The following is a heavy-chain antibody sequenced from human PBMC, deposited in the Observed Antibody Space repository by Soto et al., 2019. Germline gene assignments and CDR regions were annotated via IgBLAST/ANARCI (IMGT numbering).Heavy chain of an antibody. CDR2: INHSGST. Sequence: SETLSLTCAVYGGSFIGYYWSWIRQPPGKGLEWIGEINHSGSTNYNPSLKSRFTVSRDNAKNSVDLQMNSLRAEDTAVYYCARDRWVRYSGYDWHFDYWGQGTLVTVSS. D-gene: IGHD5-12*01. CDR1: GGSFIGYY. V-gene: IGHV4-34*01. CDR3: ARDRWVRYSGYDWHFDY. J-gene: IGHJ4*02.